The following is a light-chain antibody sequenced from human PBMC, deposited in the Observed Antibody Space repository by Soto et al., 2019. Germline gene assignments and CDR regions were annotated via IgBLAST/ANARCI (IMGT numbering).Light chain of an antibody. J-gene: IGLJ2*01. CDR1: SSDVGGYPY. CDR2: DVT. V-gene: IGLV2-14*01. CDR3: SSYTSTSTLGVV. Sequence: QSALTQPASVSGSPGQSITISCTGTSSDVGGYPYVSWYQQHPGKAPKLMIYDVTNRPSGVSYRFSGSKSGNTASLTISGLQADDEADYYCSSYTSTSTLGVVFGGGTKLTVL.